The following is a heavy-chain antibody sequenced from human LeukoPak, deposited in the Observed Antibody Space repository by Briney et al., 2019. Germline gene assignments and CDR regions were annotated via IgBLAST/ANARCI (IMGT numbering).Heavy chain of an antibody. CDR1: GGSISSGSYY. D-gene: IGHD6-13*01. Sequence: SETLSLTCTVSGGSISSGSYYWGWIRQPPGKGLEWIGSINSSGTTYYNTSLESRVTMSVDTSKNHFSLVLIFVTAADTAVYYCARGLAATVTGYYYGMDVWGQGTTVTVSS. CDR2: INSSGTT. V-gene: IGHV4-39*07. CDR3: ARGLAATVTGYYYGMDV. J-gene: IGHJ6*02.